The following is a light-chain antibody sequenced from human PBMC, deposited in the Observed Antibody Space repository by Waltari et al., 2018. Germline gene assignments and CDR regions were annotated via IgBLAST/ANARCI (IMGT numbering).Light chain of an antibody. Sequence: EIVVTQSPATLSVSPGERATLSCRASQSVSSNLAWYQQKPGQAPRLLIYGASPRATGIPARFSGSGSGTEFTLTISSLQFEDFAVYYCQQYNNWPPTWTFGQGTKVEI. V-gene: IGKV3-15*01. J-gene: IGKJ1*01. CDR3: QQYNNWPPTWT. CDR2: GAS. CDR1: QSVSSN.